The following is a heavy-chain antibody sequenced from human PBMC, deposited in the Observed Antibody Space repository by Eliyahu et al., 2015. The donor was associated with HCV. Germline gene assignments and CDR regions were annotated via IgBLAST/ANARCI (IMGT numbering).Heavy chain of an antibody. CDR1: GGSISSSSYY. V-gene: IGHV4-39*07. Sequence: QLQLQESGPGLVKPSETLSLTCTVSGGSISSSSYYWGWIRQPPGKGLGWIGGIYYSGSTYYNPSLKSRVTISVDTSKNQFSLKLSSVTAADTAVYYCARDSSGAARPVDGMDVWGQGTTVTVSS. D-gene: IGHD6-6*01. CDR2: IYYSGST. CDR3: ARDSSGAARPVDGMDV. J-gene: IGHJ6*02.